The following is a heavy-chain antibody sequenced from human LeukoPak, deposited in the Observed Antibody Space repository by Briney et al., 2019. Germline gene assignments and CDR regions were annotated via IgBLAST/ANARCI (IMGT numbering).Heavy chain of an antibody. CDR2: ISSTDDT. V-gene: IGHV3-13*01. D-gene: IGHD4-17*01. Sequence: GGSLRLSCEASGFILSDYDMHWVRQVMGKGLEWVSAISSTDDTYYSDSVKGRFTISRENAKNSLSLEMNSLRAGDTAVYFCARDRPPDYGDYGYYFAVDVWGQGTTVTVSS. CDR3: ARDRPPDYGDYGYYFAVDV. J-gene: IGHJ6*02. CDR1: GFILSDYD.